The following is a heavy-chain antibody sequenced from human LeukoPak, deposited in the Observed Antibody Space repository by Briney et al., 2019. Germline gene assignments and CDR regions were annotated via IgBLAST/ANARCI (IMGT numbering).Heavy chain of an antibody. CDR2: ISAGGSST. Sequence: GGSLRLSCAASGFTFSSYAMSWVRQAPGKGLEWVSTISAGGSSTYYADSVKGRFTISRDNSKSTLYLQMNSLRAEDTAVYYCAKDYYGSGSSNFDYRGQGTLVTVSS. D-gene: IGHD3-10*01. CDR3: AKDYYGSGSSNFDY. J-gene: IGHJ4*02. CDR1: GFTFSSYA. V-gene: IGHV3-23*01.